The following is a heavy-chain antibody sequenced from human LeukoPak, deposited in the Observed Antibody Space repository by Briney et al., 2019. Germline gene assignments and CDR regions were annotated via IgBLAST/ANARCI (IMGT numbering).Heavy chain of an antibody. V-gene: IGHV4-39*07. J-gene: IGHJ4*02. CDR3: VRGGVLKSVDY. CDR1: GGSISSSSYY. D-gene: IGHD3-16*01. Sequence: SETLSLTCTVSGGSISSSSYYWGWIRQPPGKGLEWIGSIYYSGSTYYNPSLKSRVTISVDTSKNQFSLKLSSVTAADTAVYYCVRGGVLKSVDYWGQGTLVAVSS. CDR2: IYYSGST.